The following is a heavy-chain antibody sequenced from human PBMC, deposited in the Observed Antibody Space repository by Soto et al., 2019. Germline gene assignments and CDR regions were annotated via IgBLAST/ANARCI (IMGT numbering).Heavy chain of an antibody. Sequence: PGGSLRLSCEASEFTFSSYVMYWVRQAPGKGLEWVAVISYGGNDKYYAESVEGRFTLSRDNSKNTLYLQMNSLRAEDTAVYYCARTFNFDRSGMDVWGQGTTVTVSS. CDR3: ARTFNFDRSGMDV. J-gene: IGHJ6*02. CDR1: EFTFSSYV. D-gene: IGHD3-22*01. CDR2: ISYGGNDK. V-gene: IGHV3-30-3*01.